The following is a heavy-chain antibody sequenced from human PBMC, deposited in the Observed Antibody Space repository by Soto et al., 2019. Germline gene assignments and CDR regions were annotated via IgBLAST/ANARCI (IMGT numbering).Heavy chain of an antibody. Sequence: ASVKVSCKASGYTFTGYYMHWVRQAPGQGLEWMGWINPNSGGTNYAQKFQGRVTMTRDTSISTAYMELSRLRSDDTAVYYCVRFQGGIYDSSGDDAFDIWGQGTMVTV. CDR2: INPNSGGT. D-gene: IGHD3-22*01. J-gene: IGHJ3*02. CDR3: VRFQGGIYDSSGDDAFDI. V-gene: IGHV1-2*02. CDR1: GYTFTGYY.